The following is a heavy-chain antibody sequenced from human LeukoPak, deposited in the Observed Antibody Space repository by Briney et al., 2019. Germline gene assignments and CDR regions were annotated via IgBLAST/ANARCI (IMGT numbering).Heavy chain of an antibody. D-gene: IGHD5-24*01. CDR2: INHSGST. J-gene: IGHJ6*02. V-gene: IGHV4-34*01. CDR3: ARGPERWLQTHYYYYYGMDV. CDR1: GGSFSGYY. Sequence: SETLSLTCAVYGGSFSGYYWSWLRQPPGKGLEWIGEINHSGSTNYNPSLKSRVTISVDTSKNQFSLKLSSVTAADTAVYYCARGPERWLQTHYYYYYGMDVWGQGTTVTVSS.